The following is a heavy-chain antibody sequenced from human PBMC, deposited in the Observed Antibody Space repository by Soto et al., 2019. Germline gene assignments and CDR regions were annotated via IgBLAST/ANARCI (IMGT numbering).Heavy chain of an antibody. CDR3: TTYDYIWGSYPTV. V-gene: IGHV3-15*01. CDR2: IKSKTDGGTT. J-gene: IGHJ4*02. Sequence: ESGGGLVKPGGSLRLSCAASGFTFSNAWMSWVRQAPGKGLEWVGRIKSKTDGGTTDYAAPVKGRFTISRDDSKNTLYLQMNSLKTEDTAVYYCTTYDYIWGSYPTVWGQGTLVTVSS. CDR1: GFTFSNAW. D-gene: IGHD3-16*02.